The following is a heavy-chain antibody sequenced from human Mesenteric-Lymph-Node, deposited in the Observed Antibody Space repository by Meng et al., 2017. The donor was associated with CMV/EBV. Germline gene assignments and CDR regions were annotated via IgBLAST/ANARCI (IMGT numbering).Heavy chain of an antibody. Sequence: TCAVSGGSSSSSSWWRWGRQAPGKGLEWIGENYHSGSTNYNPSLKSRVTLSVDKSKNKFSLKLSSVTAADTAVYYCAGEGSLGSVDYWGQGTLVTVSS. J-gene: IGHJ4*02. V-gene: IGHV4-4*02. D-gene: IGHD7-27*01. CDR2: NYHSGST. CDR1: GGSSSSSSW. CDR3: AGEGSLGSVDY.